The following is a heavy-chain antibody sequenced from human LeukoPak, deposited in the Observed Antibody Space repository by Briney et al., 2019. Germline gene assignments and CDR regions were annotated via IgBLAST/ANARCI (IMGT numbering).Heavy chain of an antibody. J-gene: IGHJ4*02. V-gene: IGHV4-39*07. D-gene: IGHD3-22*01. CDR1: GGSISSSSYY. Sequence: PSETLSLTCTVSGGSISSSSYYWGWIRQPPGKGLEWIGSIYYSGSTYYNPSLKSRVTISVDTSKNQFSLKLSSVTAADTAVYYCAREEDYDSSGLNYWGQGTLVTVSS. CDR2: IYYSGST. CDR3: AREEDYDSSGLNY.